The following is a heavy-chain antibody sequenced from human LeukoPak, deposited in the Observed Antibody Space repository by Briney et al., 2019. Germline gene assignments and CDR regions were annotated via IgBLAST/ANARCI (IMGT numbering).Heavy chain of an antibody. J-gene: IGHJ5*02. D-gene: IGHD3-22*01. CDR2: LYYSGST. Sequence: PSETLSLTCTVSGGSISSSTFYWGWIRPPPGKGLEWIGSLYYSGSTSYNPSLKSRVTISVDTSKNQFSLKLSSVTAADTAVYYCARAGYYYDRKRKFDPWGQGTLVTVSS. CDR3: ARAGYYYDRKRKFDP. CDR1: GGSISSSTFY. V-gene: IGHV4-39*01.